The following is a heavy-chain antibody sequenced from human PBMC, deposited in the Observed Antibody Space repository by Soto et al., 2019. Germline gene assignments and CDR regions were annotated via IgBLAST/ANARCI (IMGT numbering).Heavy chain of an antibody. J-gene: IGHJ6*02. D-gene: IGHD2-2*01. CDR3: ARDPFIPEYRQPKQQQRGYNYYGMDV. Sequence: PGGSLRLSCAASGFIFSSHSMNWVRQAPGKGLECVAYISSSSRTIYYADSVKGRFTISRDNAKNSLHLQMNSLRDEDTAVYYCARDPFIPEYRQPKQQQRGYNYYGMDVWGQGTTVTVSS. V-gene: IGHV3-48*02. CDR1: GFIFSSHS. CDR2: ISSSSRTI.